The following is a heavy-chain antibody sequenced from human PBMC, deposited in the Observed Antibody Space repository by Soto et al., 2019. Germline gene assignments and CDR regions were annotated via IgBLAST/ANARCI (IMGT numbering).Heavy chain of an antibody. CDR3: ARAKKQLVQFDY. V-gene: IGHV4-39*01. D-gene: IGHD6-6*01. CDR1: GGSISSSSFH. J-gene: IGHJ4*02. CDR2: IYYSGST. Sequence: PSETLSLTCTVSGGSISSSSFHWGWIRQPPGKGLEWIGSIYYSGSTYYSPSLKSRATISVDTSKNQFSLKLTSVTAADTAVYYCARAKKQLVQFDYWGQGTLVTVSS.